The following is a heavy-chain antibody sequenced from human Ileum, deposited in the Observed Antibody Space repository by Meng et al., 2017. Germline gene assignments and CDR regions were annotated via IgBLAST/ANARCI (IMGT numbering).Heavy chain of an antibody. CDR3: ARYGGWGSYWHFDP. V-gene: IGHV4-34*01. CDR2: IHHSGST. D-gene: IGHD3-16*01. CDR1: GGSFSGYY. Sequence: QVQLQQWGAGLLKPSETLSLTCAVYGGSFSGYYWTWIRQPPGKGLEWIGEIHHSGSTNYNPSLKSRVTMSIDTSKIQFSLELSSVTAADAAVYYCARYGGWGSYWHFDPCVRGTLVTVSS. J-gene: IGHJ2*01.